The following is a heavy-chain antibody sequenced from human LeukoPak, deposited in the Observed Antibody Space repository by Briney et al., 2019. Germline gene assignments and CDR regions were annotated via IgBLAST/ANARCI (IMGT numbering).Heavy chain of an antibody. V-gene: IGHV3-74*01. CDR1: GFTFSSYW. CDR2: INTDGSRT. J-gene: IGHJ3*02. CDR3: AREGYYGGSYFRAFDI. D-gene: IGHD1-26*01. Sequence: HPGGSLRLSCAASGFTFSSYWMHWVRQAPGKGLVWVSRINTDGSRTSYADSVKGRFTSSRGNAKNSLYLQMNSLRAEDTAVYYCAREGYYGGSYFRAFDIWGQGTMVTVSS.